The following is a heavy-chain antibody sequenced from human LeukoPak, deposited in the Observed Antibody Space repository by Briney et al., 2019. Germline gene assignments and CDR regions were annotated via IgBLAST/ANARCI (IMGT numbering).Heavy chain of an antibody. CDR2: INPNSGGT. D-gene: IGHD6-6*01. CDR1: GYTFTGYY. J-gene: IGHJ4*02. V-gene: IGHV1-2*02. CDR3: AREASIAARPRQNFDY. Sequence: ASVKVSCKASGYTFTGYYMHWVRQAPGQGLEWMGWINPNSGGTNYAQKFQGRVTMTRDTSISTAYMELSRLRSDDTAVYYCAREASIAARPRQNFDYWGQGTLVTVSS.